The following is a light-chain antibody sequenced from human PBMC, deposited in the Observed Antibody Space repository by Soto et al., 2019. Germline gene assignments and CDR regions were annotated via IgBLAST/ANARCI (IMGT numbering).Light chain of an antibody. CDR3: QKTDSTPLN. Sequence: DIQFTHSPALRSGSVVDRVTITCLASHDISTYLAWYQQKPGKAPKLMIYEASTLQSWVPSRFSGSGSGTEFTLIISSLQPEDSATYYCQKTDSTPLNFGGGTKVDIK. V-gene: IGKV1-9*01. CDR1: HDISTY. J-gene: IGKJ4*01. CDR2: EAS.